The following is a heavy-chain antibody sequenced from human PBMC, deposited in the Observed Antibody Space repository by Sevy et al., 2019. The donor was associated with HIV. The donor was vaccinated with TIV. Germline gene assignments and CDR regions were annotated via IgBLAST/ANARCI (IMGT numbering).Heavy chain of an antibody. Sequence: GGSLRLSCAVSGFSFHSYGMTWVRQAPGKGLEWVSLISYDGTYKYYAVSVKGRFTISRDNSKNTLYLQMNSLRGNDTAVYYCARVAVSYCTNDCYHRFDYWGPGALVTVSS. J-gene: IGHJ4*02. CDR1: GFSFHSYG. CDR2: ISYDGTYK. D-gene: IGHD2-8*01. CDR3: ARVAVSYCTNDCYHRFDY. V-gene: IGHV3-30-3*01.